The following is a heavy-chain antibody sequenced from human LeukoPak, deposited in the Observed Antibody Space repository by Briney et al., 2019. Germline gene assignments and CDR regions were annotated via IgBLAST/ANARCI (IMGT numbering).Heavy chain of an antibody. D-gene: IGHD6-13*01. CDR3: ARSMRRIAAAPYGMDV. Sequence: SETLSLTCTVSGGSISSGGYYWSWIRQHPGKGLEWIGYIYYSGSTYYNPSLKSRVTISVDTSKNQFSLKLSSVTAADTAVYYCARSMRRIAAAPYGMDVWGQGTTVTVSS. J-gene: IGHJ6*02. CDR2: IYYSGST. CDR1: GGSISSGGYY. V-gene: IGHV4-31*03.